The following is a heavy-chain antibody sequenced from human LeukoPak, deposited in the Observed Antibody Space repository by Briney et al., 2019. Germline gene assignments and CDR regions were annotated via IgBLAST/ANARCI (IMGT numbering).Heavy chain of an antibody. CDR1: GYTFTGYY. J-gene: IGHJ4*02. D-gene: IGHD3-22*01. CDR3: ARNWAYYYDSSAEGYFDY. Sequence: ASAKVSCKASGYTFTGYYMHWVRQAPGQGLEWMGWINPNSGGTNYAQKFQGRVTMTRDTSISTAYMELSRLRSDDTAVYYCARNWAYYYDSSAEGYFDYWGQGTLVTVSS. V-gene: IGHV1-2*02. CDR2: INPNSGGT.